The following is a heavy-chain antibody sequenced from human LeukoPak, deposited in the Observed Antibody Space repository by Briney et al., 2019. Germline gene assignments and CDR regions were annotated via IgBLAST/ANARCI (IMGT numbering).Heavy chain of an antibody. Sequence: PGRSLRLSCAASGFTFSSYGMHWVRQAPGKGLEWVAVISYDGSNKYYADSVKGRFTISRDNSKNTLYLQMNSLRAEDTAVYYCAKDRGSGSYYNLGYYYYGMDVWGKGTTVTVSS. CDR1: GFTFSSYG. CDR2: ISYDGSNK. V-gene: IGHV3-30*18. J-gene: IGHJ6*04. CDR3: AKDRGSGSYYNLGYYYYGMDV. D-gene: IGHD3-10*01.